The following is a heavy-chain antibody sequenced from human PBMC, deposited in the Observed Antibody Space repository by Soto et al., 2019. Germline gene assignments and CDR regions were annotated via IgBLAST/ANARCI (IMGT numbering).Heavy chain of an antibody. CDR3: TRDTEVPAAINYYYYGMDV. J-gene: IGHJ6*02. D-gene: IGHD2-2*01. Sequence: PGGSLRLSCTASGFTFGDYAMSWFRQAPGKGLEWVGFIRSKAYGGTTEYAASVKGRFTISRDDSKSIAYLQMNSLKTEDTAVYYCTRDTEVPAAINYYYYGMDVWGQGTTVTVSS. CDR1: GFTFGDYA. CDR2: IRSKAYGGTT. V-gene: IGHV3-49*03.